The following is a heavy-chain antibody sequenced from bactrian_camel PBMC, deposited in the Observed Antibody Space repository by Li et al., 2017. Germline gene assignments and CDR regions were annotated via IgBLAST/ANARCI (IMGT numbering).Heavy chain of an antibody. Sequence: HVQLVESGGDSVQSGGSLRLSCAASGYTYSTECMGWFRQAPGKEREGVAAIYTGGGTTYYADSVKGRFTISRDNAKNTVYLQMNSLKTEDMAMYYCAKSLERATYYSCSYCPDFGYWGQGTQVTVS. CDR3: AKSLERATYYSCSYCPDFGY. D-gene: IGHD2*01. V-gene: IGHV3S1*01. J-gene: IGHJ6*01. CDR1: GYTYSTEC. CDR2: IYTGGGTT.